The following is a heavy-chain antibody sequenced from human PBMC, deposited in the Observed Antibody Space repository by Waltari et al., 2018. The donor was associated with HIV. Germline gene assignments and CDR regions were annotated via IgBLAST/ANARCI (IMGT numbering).Heavy chain of an antibody. D-gene: IGHD1-26*01. J-gene: IGHJ1*01. CDR3: ARDRGGSSFQH. V-gene: IGHV3-66*02. CDR2: IYSGGST. CDR1: GFTGSRNY. Sequence: EVQLVESGGGLVQPGGSLRLSCADYGFTGSRNYMSWVGQAPGKGLEWVSVIYSGGSTYYADSVKGRFTISRDNSKNTLYLQMNSLRAEDTAVYYCARDRGGSSFQHWGQGTLVTVSS.